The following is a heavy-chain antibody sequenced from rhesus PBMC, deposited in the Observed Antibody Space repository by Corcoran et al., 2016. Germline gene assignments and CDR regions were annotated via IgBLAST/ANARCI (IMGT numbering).Heavy chain of an antibody. V-gene: IGHV4-127*01. J-gene: IGHJ4*01. CDR3: ARGPYTTRIDY. CDR2: IGGSSGST. CDR1: GYAISSGCG. Sequence: QVQLQESGPAVVKPSETLSLTCAVSGYAISSGCGWSWTRRPPGKGLEWIGYIGGSSGSTNYNPSLKSRVTISKDTSKNQFSLKLSSVTAADTAVYYCARGPYTTRIDYWGQGVLVTVSS. D-gene: IGHD3-3*01.